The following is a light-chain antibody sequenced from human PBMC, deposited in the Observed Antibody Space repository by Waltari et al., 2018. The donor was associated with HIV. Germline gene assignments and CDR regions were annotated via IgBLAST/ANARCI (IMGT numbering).Light chain of an antibody. CDR1: QGVGSN. CDR3: QQYNIRPRGNT. V-gene: IGKV3-15*01. Sequence: DIVMTQSPAILSVSPGERVTLSCRASQGVGSNLAWYQQKVGQAPRLLIYGAATRAAEIPGRFRGSGSGTDFTLTIDSLQSEDFATYYCQQYNIRPRGNTFGQGTKLQIK. J-gene: IGKJ2*01. CDR2: GAA.